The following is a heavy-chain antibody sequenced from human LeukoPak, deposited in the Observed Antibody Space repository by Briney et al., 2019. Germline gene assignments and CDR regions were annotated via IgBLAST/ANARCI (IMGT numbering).Heavy chain of an antibody. CDR1: GFTLSDFSDYS. V-gene: IGHV3-23*01. D-gene: IGHD6-19*01. CDR3: AKAGGPGWYFDY. J-gene: IGHJ4*02. Sequence: GGSLRLSCAASGFTLSDFSDYSFNWVRQAPGKGLEWVSSISGDGTGTYYAVSVKGRFTISRDNSKNTLFLQVNSLGAEDTAVYYCAKAGGPGWYFDYWGQGTLVTVSS. CDR2: ISGDGTGT.